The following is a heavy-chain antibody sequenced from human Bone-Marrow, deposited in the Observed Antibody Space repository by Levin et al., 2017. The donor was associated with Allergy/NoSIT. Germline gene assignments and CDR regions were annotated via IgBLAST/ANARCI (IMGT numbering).Heavy chain of an antibody. J-gene: IGHJ6*03. V-gene: IGHV3-7*03. CDR3: ARGRYAYYMDV. CDR2: IKQDGSEK. Sequence: GESLKISCAASGFTFSSYRMSWVRQAPGKGLEWVANIKQDGSEKYYVDSVKGRFTISRDNAKNSLYLQMNSLRAEDTAVYYCARGRYAYYMDVWGKGTTVTVSS. D-gene: IGHD3-9*01. CDR1: GFTFSSYR.